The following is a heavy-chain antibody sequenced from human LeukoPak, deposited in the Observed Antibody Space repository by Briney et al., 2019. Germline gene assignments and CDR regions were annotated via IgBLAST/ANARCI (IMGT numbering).Heavy chain of an antibody. CDR2: TNSDGTTT. CDR1: GFTFTNYW. CDR3: SRDLTA. V-gene: IGHV3-74*01. Sequence: PGGSLRLSCAASGFTFTNYWMHWVRRAPGKGLVWVSRTNSDGTTTTYADSVKGRFTISRDNAKNTLYLQMNSLRAEDTAVYYCSRDLTAWGQGIMVTVSS. J-gene: IGHJ3*01.